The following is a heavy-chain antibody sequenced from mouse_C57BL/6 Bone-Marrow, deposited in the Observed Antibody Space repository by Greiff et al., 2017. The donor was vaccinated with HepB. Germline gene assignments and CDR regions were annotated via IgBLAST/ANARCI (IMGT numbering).Heavy chain of an antibody. D-gene: IGHD2-10*02. CDR2: IYPRSGNT. CDR3: ARVEYGNYYAMDY. V-gene: IGHV1-81*01. CDR1: GYTFTSYG. J-gene: IGHJ4*01. Sequence: VKLQESGAELARPGASVKLSCKASGYTFTSYGISWVKQRTGQGLEWIGEIYPRSGNTYYNEKFKGKATLTADKSSSTAYMELRSLTSEDSAVYFCARVEYGNYYAMDYWGQGTSVTVSS.